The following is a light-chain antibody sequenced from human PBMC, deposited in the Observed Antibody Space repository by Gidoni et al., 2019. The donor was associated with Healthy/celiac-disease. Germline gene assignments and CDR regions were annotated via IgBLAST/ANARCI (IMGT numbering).Light chain of an antibody. V-gene: IGLV2-8*01. CDR3: ASFAGNNIFV. Sequence: QSALTQPPSASGSPGQSVTISCTGTSSDVGGYDYVSWYQQHPGKAPKLVIYEVNKRPSGVPARFSASKSGNTASLTVSGLRADDEAHYYCASFAGNNIFVLGGGTRLTVL. CDR1: SSDVGGYDY. J-gene: IGLJ2*01. CDR2: EVN.